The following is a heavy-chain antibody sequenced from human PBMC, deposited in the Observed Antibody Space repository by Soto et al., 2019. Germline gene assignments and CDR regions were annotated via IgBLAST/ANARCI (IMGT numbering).Heavy chain of an antibody. Sequence: SETPCVTWSVAGGSSGDYYGSWIRLPPGKGLEWIGYIYYSGSTNYNPSLKSRVTISVDTSKNQFSLMLSSVTAADFSVFYSAKFSGGSGSYFAPRRQGTPVPVSS. CDR2: IYYSGST. J-gene: IGHJ5*02. CDR1: GGSSGDYY. V-gene: IGHV4-59*08. D-gene: IGHD6-25*01. CDR3: AKFSGGSGSYFAP.